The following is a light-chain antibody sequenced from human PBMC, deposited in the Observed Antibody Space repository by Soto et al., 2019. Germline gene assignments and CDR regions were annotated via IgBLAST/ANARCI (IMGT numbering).Light chain of an antibody. V-gene: IGKV1-5*03. CDR3: QQYSNFWT. CDR1: QTISSS. Sequence: DIQMTQSPSTLSASVGDRVTITCRASQTISSSLAWYQQKPGKAPNLLIYKASSLESGVPSRFSGSGSGTEFTLTISSVQPEDFATYYCQQYSNFWTFGQGIKVEIK. CDR2: KAS. J-gene: IGKJ1*01.